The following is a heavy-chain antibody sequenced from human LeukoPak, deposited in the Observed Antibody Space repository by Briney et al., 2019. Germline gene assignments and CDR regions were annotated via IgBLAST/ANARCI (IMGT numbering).Heavy chain of an antibody. V-gene: IGHV3-30*02. CDR1: GFTFRCYG. J-gene: IGHJ4*02. CDR2: IRFDGSNN. Sequence: PGGSLRLSCAASGFTFRCYGMHWVRQAPGKGLEWVTFIRFDGSNNYYADSVKGRFTVSRDNSKNTLYLQMNSLRPEDTALYYCAKARGSEIDYWGQGTLVTVSS. CDR3: AKARGSEIDY. D-gene: IGHD3-10*01.